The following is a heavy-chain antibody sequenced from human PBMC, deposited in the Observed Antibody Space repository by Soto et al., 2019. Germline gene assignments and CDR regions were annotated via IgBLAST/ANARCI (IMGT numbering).Heavy chain of an antibody. V-gene: IGHV4-31*03. Sequence: QVQLPESGPGLVKPSQTLSLTCTVSGVSISSGGYYWSRIRKHPGKGLEWIGYIYYSGSTYYNPSLKKRVTISVDTYKNQFSLKLSSVTAADTAVYYCASDLFGGVISRGMDVWGQGTTVTVSS. CDR3: ASDLFGGVISRGMDV. J-gene: IGHJ6*02. D-gene: IGHD3-16*02. CDR2: IYYSGST. CDR1: GVSISSGGYY.